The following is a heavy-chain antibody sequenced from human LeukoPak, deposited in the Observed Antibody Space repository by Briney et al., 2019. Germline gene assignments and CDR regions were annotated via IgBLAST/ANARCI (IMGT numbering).Heavy chain of an antibody. J-gene: IGHJ4*02. CDR2: INPSGGST. D-gene: IGHD1-1*01. CDR1: GYTFTIYH. V-gene: IGHV1-46*01. Sequence: GASVKVSCKASGYTFTIYHMHWVRQAPGQGLEWMGIINPSGGSTSYAQKFQGRVTMTRDTSTSTVYMDLTSLTSEDTAVYFCATTTYNWNDVLDYWGQGTLVTVSS. CDR3: ATTTYNWNDVLDY.